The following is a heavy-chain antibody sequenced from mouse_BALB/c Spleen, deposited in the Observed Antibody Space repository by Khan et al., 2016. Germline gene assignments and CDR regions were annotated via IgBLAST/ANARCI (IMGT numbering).Heavy chain of an antibody. Sequence: VQLQESGAELVGPGTSVKISCKASGYTFTNYWLGWVKQRPGHGLEWIGDIYPGGDYINYNEKFKGKATLTADTSSSTAYMQLSSLTAEDSAVYFCSRTLLRVRTDYWGQGTTLTVSS. D-gene: IGHD1-2*01. CDR2: IYPGGDYI. V-gene: IGHV1-63*02. CDR1: GYTFTNYW. CDR3: SRTLLRVRTDY. J-gene: IGHJ2*01.